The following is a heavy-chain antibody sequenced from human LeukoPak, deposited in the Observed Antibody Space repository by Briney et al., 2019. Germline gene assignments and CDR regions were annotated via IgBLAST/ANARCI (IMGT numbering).Heavy chain of an antibody. V-gene: IGHV4-39*01. J-gene: IGHJ4*02. CDR2: IYYSGRT. CDR3: ARQVAGSYGDYLEY. CDR1: GGSISCSSYY. D-gene: IGHD6-19*01. Sequence: SETLSLTCTVSGGSISCSSYYWGWIRQPPGKGLEWIGSIYYSGRTYYNPSLKSRVTISVDTSKNQFSLKLSSVTAADTAVYYCARQVAGSYGDYLEYWGQGTLVTVSS.